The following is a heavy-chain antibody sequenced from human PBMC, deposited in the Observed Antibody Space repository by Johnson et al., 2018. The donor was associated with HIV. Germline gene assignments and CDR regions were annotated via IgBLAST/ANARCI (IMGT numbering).Heavy chain of an antibody. V-gene: IGHV3-30*03. Sequence: QVQLVESGGGLVQPGGSLRLSCAASGFTFSDYCMSWIRQAPGKGLEWVAVISYDGSNKYYADSVKGRFTISRDNSKNTLYLQMNSLRADDTAVYYCARSQTMIVDGADAFDIWGQGTMVTVSS. J-gene: IGHJ3*02. D-gene: IGHD3-22*01. CDR3: ARSQTMIVDGADAFDI. CDR2: ISYDGSNK. CDR1: GFTFSDYC.